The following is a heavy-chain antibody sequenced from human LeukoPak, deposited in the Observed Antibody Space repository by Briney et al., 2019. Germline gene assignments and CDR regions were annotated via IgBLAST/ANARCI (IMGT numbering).Heavy chain of an antibody. CDR3: ARGQYDFWSGLFDY. Sequence: PSATLSLTCTVSGGSISSYYWSWIRQPPGKGLEWIGYIYYSGSTNYNPSLKSRVTISVDTSKNQFSLKLSSVTAADTAVYYCARGQYDFWSGLFDYWGQGTLVTVSS. CDR2: IYYSGST. D-gene: IGHD3-3*01. CDR1: GGSISSYY. V-gene: IGHV4-59*01. J-gene: IGHJ4*02.